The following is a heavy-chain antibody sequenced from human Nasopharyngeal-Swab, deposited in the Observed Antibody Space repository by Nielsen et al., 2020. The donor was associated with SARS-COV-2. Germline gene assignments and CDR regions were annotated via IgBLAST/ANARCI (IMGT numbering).Heavy chain of an antibody. CDR2: IKSKTDGGTT. CDR1: GFTFSNAW. V-gene: IGHV3-15*01. J-gene: IGHJ6*02. CDR3: TTDGGEYYDILTGYHLIGV. Sequence: GESLKISCAASGFTFSNAWMSWVRQAPGKGLEWVGRIKSKTDGGTTDYAAPVKGRFTTSRDDSKNTLYLQMNSLKTEDTAVYYCTTDGGEYYDILTGYHLIGVWGQGTTVTVSS. D-gene: IGHD3-9*01.